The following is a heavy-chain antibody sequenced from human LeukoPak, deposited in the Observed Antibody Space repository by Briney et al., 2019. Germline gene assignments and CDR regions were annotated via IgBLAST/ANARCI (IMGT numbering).Heavy chain of an antibody. V-gene: IGHV3-53*01. CDR2: IYSGGTT. Sequence: GGSLRLSCAASGFTISTNYMSWVRQAPGKGLEWVSVIYSGGTTYYADSVKGRFTISRDNSKNTLYLQMNSLRAEDTAVYYCARAPSFDYWGQGTLVTVSS. J-gene: IGHJ4*02. CDR1: GFTISTNY. CDR3: ARAPSFDY.